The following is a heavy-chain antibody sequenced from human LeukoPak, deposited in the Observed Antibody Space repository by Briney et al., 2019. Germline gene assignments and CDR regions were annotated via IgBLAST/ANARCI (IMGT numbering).Heavy chain of an antibody. CDR2: ISGSGGST. V-gene: IGHV3-23*01. D-gene: IGHD2-2*01. CDR1: GFTFSSYA. CDR3: AKELVGVVAAAAHDY. J-gene: IGHJ4*02. Sequence: GGSLRLSCAACGFTFSSYAMSWVRQAPGKGLEWVSAISGSGGSTYYADSVKGRFTISRDNSKNTLYLQMNSLRAEDTAVYYCAKELVGVVAAAAHDYWGQGTLVTVSS.